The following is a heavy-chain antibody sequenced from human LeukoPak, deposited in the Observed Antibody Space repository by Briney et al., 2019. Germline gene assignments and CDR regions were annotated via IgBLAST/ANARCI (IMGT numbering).Heavy chain of an antibody. CDR1: GFTFSSYA. V-gene: IGHV3-23*01. J-gene: IGHJ4*02. CDR2: ISGSGGST. CDR3: AKDVYDSSGYYYV. Sequence: GGYLRLSCAASGFTFSSYAMIWVPQAPGKGLEWVSAISGSGGSTYYADSVKGRFTISRDNSKNTLYLQMNSLRAEDTAVYYCAKDVYDSSGYYYVWGQGTLVTVSS. D-gene: IGHD3-22*01.